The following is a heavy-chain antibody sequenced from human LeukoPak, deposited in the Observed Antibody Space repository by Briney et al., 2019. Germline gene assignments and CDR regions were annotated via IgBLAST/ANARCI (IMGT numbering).Heavy chain of an antibody. D-gene: IGHD2-15*01. CDR3: ARDPGGSYQFYC. Sequence: ASVKVSCKASGYTFSCYYIHWVRQSPGHGLEGMGIVNTSGGSTGYAQKFPGRVTMTRDTSTSTVYMELSSLRSEDAAVYYCARDPGGSYQFYCWGQGTLVTVSS. CDR2: VNTSGGST. V-gene: IGHV1-46*01. CDR1: GYTFSCYY. J-gene: IGHJ4*02.